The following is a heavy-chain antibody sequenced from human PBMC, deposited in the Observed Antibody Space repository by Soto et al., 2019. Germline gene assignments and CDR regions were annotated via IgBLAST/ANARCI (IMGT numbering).Heavy chain of an antibody. CDR2: INPSGGST. CDR1: GYTFTSYY. Sequence: QVQLVQSGAEVKKPGASVKVSCKASGYTFTSYYMHWVRQAPGQGLEWMGIINPSGGSTSYAQKFRGRVTMTRDTSTSTVYMELSSLRSEDTAVYYCARSQPPYYDFSYGMDVWGQGTTVTVSS. D-gene: IGHD3-3*01. CDR3: ARSQPPYYDFSYGMDV. J-gene: IGHJ6*02. V-gene: IGHV1-46*01.